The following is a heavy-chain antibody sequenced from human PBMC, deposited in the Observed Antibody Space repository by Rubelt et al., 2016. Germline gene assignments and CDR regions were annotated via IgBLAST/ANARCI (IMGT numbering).Heavy chain of an antibody. Sequence: QLQLQESGPGLVKPSETLSLTCTVSGGSISSSSYYWGWIRQPPGKGLEWIGSLYYSGSTYYNPSLKSRVTISVDTSKNQFSLKLSSVTAADTAVYYCARLLMVRGVIGYNWFDPRGQGTLVTVSS. CDR3: ARLLMVRGVIGYNWFDP. CDR1: GGSISSSSYY. D-gene: IGHD3-10*01. CDR2: LYYSGST. J-gene: IGHJ5*02. V-gene: IGHV4-39*07.